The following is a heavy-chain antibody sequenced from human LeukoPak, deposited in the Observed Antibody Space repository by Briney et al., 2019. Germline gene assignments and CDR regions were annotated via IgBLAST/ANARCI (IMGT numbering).Heavy chain of an antibody. CDR2: IYPGDSDT. CDR3: ARYSGILTSNCFDP. V-gene: IGHV5-51*01. Sequence: GESLKISCKGSGYSFTSYWIGWVRQMPGKGLEWMGIIYPGDSDTRYSPSFQGQVTISTDKSISTAYLQWSSLKSSDTAMYHCARYSGILTSNCFDPWGQGTLVTVSS. CDR1: GYSFTSYW. J-gene: IGHJ5*02. D-gene: IGHD3-9*01.